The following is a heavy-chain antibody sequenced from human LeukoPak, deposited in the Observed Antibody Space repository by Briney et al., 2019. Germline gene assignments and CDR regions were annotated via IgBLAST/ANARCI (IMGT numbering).Heavy chain of an antibody. V-gene: IGHV3-23*01. CDR1: GFTFSSYA. J-gene: IGHJ6*02. CDR3: AKDPRYGDYDLLRDYCYGMDV. CDR2: ISASGVTT. Sequence: PGGSLRLSCAASGFTFSSYAMSWVRQAPGKGLEWVSAISASGVTTYYADSMKGRFTISRDNSKNTLYLQMNSLRAEDTAVYYCAKDPRYGDYDLLRDYCYGMDVWGQGTTVTVSS. D-gene: IGHD4-17*01.